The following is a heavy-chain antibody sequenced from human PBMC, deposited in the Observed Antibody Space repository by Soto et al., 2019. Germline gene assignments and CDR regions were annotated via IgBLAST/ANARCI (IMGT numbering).Heavy chain of an antibody. CDR1: GYSFTGFG. CDR2: INPYTGHT. J-gene: IGHJ6*03. CDR3: ARGQSPVAGNSYYMDV. Sequence: QVQLVQSGGEVKKPGASVRVSCKASGYSFTGFGINWVRQAPGQGLEWMGWINPYTGHTNYAQKLQDRVIMTTDTSTSTAYLDLRTLRSDDTALYFCARGQSPVAGNSYYMDVWGRGTTVIVSS. D-gene: IGHD6-19*01. V-gene: IGHV1-18*01.